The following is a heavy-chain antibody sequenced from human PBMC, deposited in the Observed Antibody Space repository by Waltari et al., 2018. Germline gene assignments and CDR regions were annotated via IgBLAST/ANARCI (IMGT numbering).Heavy chain of an antibody. CDR2: ISGSGGST. V-gene: IGHV3-23*01. CDR3: AKSEASPVGQQLVYES. D-gene: IGHD6-13*01. J-gene: IGHJ5*02. CDR1: GFTFSSYA. Sequence: EVQLLESGGGLVQPGGSLRLSCAASGFTFSSYAMSWVRQAPGKGLEWVSAISGSGGSTYYADSVKGRFTISRDNSKNTLYLQMNSLRAEDTAVYYCAKSEASPVGQQLVYESWGQGTLVTVSS.